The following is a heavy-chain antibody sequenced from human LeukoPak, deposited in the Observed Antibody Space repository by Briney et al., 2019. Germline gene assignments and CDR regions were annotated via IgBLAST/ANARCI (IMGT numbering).Heavy chain of an antibody. CDR3: ARAATRDIAAAGFDY. V-gene: IGHV3-11*01. D-gene: IGHD6-13*01. J-gene: IGHJ4*02. CDR1: GFTFSDYY. CDR2: ISSSGSTI. Sequence: PGGSLRLSCAASGFTFSDYYMSWIRQAPGKGLEWVSYISSSGSTIYYADSVKGRFTISRDNAKNSLYLQMNSLRAEDTAVYYCARAATRDIAAAGFDYWGQGTLVTVSS.